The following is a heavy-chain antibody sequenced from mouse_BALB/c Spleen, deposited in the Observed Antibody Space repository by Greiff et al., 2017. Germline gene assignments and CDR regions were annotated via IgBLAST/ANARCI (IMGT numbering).Heavy chain of an antibody. J-gene: IGHJ4*01. V-gene: IGHV2-9*02. D-gene: IGHD1-1*01. Sequence: LVAPSQSLSITCTVSGFSLTSYGVHWVRQPPGKGLEWLGVIWAGGSTNYNSALMSRLSISKDNSKSQVFLKMNSLQTDDTAMYYCARDPPYYGSSPRAMDYWGQGTSVTVSS. CDR1: GFSLTSYG. CDR2: IWAGGST. CDR3: ARDPPYYGSSPRAMDY.